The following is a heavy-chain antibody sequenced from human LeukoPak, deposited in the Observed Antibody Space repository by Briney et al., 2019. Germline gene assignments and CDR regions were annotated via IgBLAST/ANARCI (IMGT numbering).Heavy chain of an antibody. J-gene: IGHJ4*02. Sequence: GGSLRLSCAASGFRFSISWMTWVRQAPGKGLEWVASIKEDGSDQYYVDSVKGRFTISRDNAKNSLYLQMNSLRAEDTAVYYCARDQRASPAASDSWGQGTLVTVSS. CDR3: ARDQRASPAASDS. V-gene: IGHV3-7*01. CDR1: GFRFSISW. D-gene: IGHD2-15*01. CDR2: IKEDGSDQ.